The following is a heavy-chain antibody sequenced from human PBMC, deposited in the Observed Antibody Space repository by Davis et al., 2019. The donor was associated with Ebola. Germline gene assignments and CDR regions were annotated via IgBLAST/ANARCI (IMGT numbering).Heavy chain of an antibody. D-gene: IGHD3-3*01. CDR2: IEEDGNEK. J-gene: IGHJ6*04. CDR1: GFSFSTYW. CDR3: AKSGLSFGVVKYHYGMDV. V-gene: IGHV3-7*03. Sequence: GGSLRLSCAASGFSFSTYWMSWIRQAPGKGLEWVANIEEDGNEKNYVDAVKGRFTISRDNSKKTLYLQMNSLRAEDTAVYYCAKSGLSFGVVKYHYGMDVWGKGTTVTVSS.